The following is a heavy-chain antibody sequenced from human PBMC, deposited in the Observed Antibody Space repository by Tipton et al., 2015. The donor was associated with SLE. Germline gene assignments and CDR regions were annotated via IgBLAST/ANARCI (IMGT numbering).Heavy chain of an antibody. J-gene: IGHJ6*04. V-gene: IGHV4-59*01. Sequence: TLSLTCTVSGGSIRSYYWSWIRQPPGKGLEWIGYIYYSGSTNYNPSLPRRVTLSVDTSPNQFSLNLSSVTAADTAVYYCARETTGEPEDDYGMDVWGKG. CDR3: ARETTGEPEDDYGMDV. CDR1: GGSIRSYY. CDR2: IYYSGST. D-gene: IGHD7-27*01.